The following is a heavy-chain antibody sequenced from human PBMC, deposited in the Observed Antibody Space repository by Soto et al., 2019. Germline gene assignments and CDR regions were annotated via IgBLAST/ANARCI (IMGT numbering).Heavy chain of an antibody. V-gene: IGHV1-8*01. J-gene: IGHJ4*02. CDR1: GYTFTSYD. Sequence: QVQLVQSGAEVKKPGASVKVSCKASGYTFTSYDINWVRQATGQGLEWMGWMNPNSGNTGYAQKFQGRVTMTRNTSISTAYRGLGSLRSEDTAVYYCARGAAPYYDFWSGYYFWVRGGGGDYWGQGTLVTVSS. CDR2: MNPNSGNT. D-gene: IGHD3-3*01. CDR3: ARGAAPYYDFWSGYYFWVRGGGGDY.